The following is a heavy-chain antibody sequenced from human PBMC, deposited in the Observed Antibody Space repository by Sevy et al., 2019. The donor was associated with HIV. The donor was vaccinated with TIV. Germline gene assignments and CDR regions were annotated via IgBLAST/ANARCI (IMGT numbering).Heavy chain of an antibody. V-gene: IGHV4-34*01. CDR3: ARGVTVTTVPYYFDY. CDR2: INHSGST. J-gene: IGHJ4*02. D-gene: IGHD4-4*01. CDR1: SGSFSAYY. Sequence: SETLSLTCAVYSGSFSAYYWSWIRQPPGKGLEWIGEINHSGSTNYNPSPKSRVTISLHTSKNQFSLKLTSVTAADTAVYYCARGVTVTTVPYYFDYWGQGTLVTVSS.